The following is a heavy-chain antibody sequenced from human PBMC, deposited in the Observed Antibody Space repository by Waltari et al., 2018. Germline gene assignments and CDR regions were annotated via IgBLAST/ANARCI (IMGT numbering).Heavy chain of an antibody. J-gene: IGHJ4*02. CDR1: GDSMSTSDY. CDR2: VRGDGKT. V-gene: IGHV4-4*03. D-gene: IGHD1-1*01. Sequence: QLQLQESDPGLVQPPGTLSLICAVSGDSMSTSDYWSWVRQPPGKGLEWIGQVRGDGKTNYNPSFASRVTMSLDTSTYHFALKLTSATAADTALYYCARDRGRGLYLDTWGQGTLVTVSP. CDR3: ARDRGRGLYLDT.